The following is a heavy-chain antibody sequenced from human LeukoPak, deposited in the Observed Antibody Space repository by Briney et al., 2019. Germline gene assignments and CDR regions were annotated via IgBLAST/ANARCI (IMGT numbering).Heavy chain of an antibody. D-gene: IGHD2-21*02. Sequence: ASVKVSCKASGYTFTSYGISWVRQAPGQGLEWMGWISAYNGNTNYAQKLQGRVTMTTDTSTSTAYMELRSLRFDDTAVYYCARLDCGGDCYSFYFDYWGQGTLVTVSS. CDR2: ISAYNGNT. J-gene: IGHJ4*02. CDR3: ARLDCGGDCYSFYFDY. CDR1: GYTFTSYG. V-gene: IGHV1-18*01.